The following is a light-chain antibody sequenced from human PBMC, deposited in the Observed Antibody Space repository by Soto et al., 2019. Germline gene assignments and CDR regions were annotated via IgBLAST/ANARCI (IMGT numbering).Light chain of an antibody. CDR3: QQTYSMPVT. CDR1: QNIASF. Sequence: DVQMTQSPSSLSASVGDRVTITCRASQNIASFLNWYQQRPGTAPKLLIYAASNLESGVPSRFSGRGSAKDFTLSISSLQPEDFATYFCQQTYSMPVTFGQGTKLEMK. J-gene: IGKJ2*01. CDR2: AAS. V-gene: IGKV1-39*01.